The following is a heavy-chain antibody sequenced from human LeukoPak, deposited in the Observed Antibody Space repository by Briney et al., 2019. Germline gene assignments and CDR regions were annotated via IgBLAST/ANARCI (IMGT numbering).Heavy chain of an antibody. J-gene: IGHJ4*02. Sequence: GASVKVSCKGSGYXFTNYYIHWVRQAPGQGLEWMGWINPNSGGTSYAQKFQGRVTMTRDTSISTAYMELSSLTSDDTAVYFCARVVAVAPDYWGQGALVTVSS. CDR1: GYXFTNYY. CDR2: INPNSGGT. CDR3: ARVVAVAPDY. V-gene: IGHV1-2*02. D-gene: IGHD5-12*01.